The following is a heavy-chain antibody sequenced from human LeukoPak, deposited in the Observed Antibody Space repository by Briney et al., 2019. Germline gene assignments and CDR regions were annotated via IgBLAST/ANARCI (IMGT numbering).Heavy chain of an antibody. CDR1: GFTFSGYE. D-gene: IGHD5-18*01. Sequence: PGGSLRLSCAASGFTFSGYEMNWVRQAPGKGLEWVSYISRSGTTIHYADSVEGRFTMSRDNAKNSLFLQMNSLRAEDTAVYYRARDRGYGYGHFDYWGQGTLVTVSS. CDR2: ISRSGTTI. V-gene: IGHV3-48*03. CDR3: ARDRGYGYGHFDY. J-gene: IGHJ4*02.